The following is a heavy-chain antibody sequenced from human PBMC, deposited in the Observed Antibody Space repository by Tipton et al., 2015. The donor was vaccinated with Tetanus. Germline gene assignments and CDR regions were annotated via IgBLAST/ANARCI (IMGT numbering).Heavy chain of an antibody. CDR1: GFTFDDYG. J-gene: IGHJ6*02. V-gene: IGHV3-9*01. Sequence: SLRLSCAASGFTFDDYGMHWVRQVPGKGLKWVSGITWNSGSIGYADSVKGRFTISRDNAKNSLYLQMNSLRAEDTALYYCAKGLGFYGMDVWGQGTTVTVSS. CDR3: AKGLGFYGMDV. D-gene: IGHD3-3*01. CDR2: ITWNSGSI.